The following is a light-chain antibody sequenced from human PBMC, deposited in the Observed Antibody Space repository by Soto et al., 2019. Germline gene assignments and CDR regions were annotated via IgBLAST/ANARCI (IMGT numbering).Light chain of an antibody. CDR3: PRT. Sequence: AIRMTQSPSSFSASTGDRVTITCRARQDISTYLAWYQQKAGKTPKLLIYAASTLQTGVPSRFSGSASGTDFTLTISYLQSEDFATYSYPRTFGQGTKVEIK. CDR2: AAS. J-gene: IGKJ1*01. V-gene: IGKV1-8*01. CDR1: QDISTY.